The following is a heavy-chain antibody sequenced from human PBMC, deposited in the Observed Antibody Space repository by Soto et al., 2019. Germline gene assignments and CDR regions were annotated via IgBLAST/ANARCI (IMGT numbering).Heavy chain of an antibody. V-gene: IGHV4-39*01. D-gene: IGHD1-26*01. Sequence: QVQLQESGPGLVKPSQTLSLTCTVSGGSISSSGYYWGWIRQPPGKGLEWIGNMYYSGSTYYNPSLKRRGNNAGDTAQNHVSLRANSGNRADPGVYFFWEHWGEGQNTCLWGQGTLVIVSS. J-gene: IGHJ4*02. CDR3: WEHWGEGQNTCL. CDR1: GGSISSSGYY. CDR2: MYYSGST.